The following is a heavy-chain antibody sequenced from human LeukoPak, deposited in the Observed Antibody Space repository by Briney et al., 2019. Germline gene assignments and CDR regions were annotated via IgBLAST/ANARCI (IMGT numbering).Heavy chain of an antibody. CDR1: GGSFSGYY. D-gene: IGHD7-27*01. J-gene: IGHJ3*02. CDR3: ARGELGISAFDI. CDR2: INHSGST. V-gene: IGHV4-34*01. Sequence: SETLSLTCAVYGGSFSGYYWSWIRQPPGKGLKWIGEINHSGSTNYHPSLKRRVTISLDTSKNQFSLKLRSVTAADTAVYYCARGELGISAFDIXGQGTMVTVSS.